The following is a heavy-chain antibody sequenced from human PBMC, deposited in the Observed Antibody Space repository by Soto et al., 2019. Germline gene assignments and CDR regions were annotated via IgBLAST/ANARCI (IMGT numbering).Heavy chain of an antibody. D-gene: IGHD1-20*01. CDR1: GASISDSHW. Sequence: QVQLQESGPGLVKPSGTLSLTCVVSGASISDSHWWTWVRQPPGKGLEWIGEMFHSGSTNYNPTLKSRVTIPIDKSRDQFSLNLNSVTAADSAVYYCAKNNDYGIEAWGQGTTVTVSS. J-gene: IGHJ6*02. CDR2: MFHSGST. V-gene: IGHV4-4*02. CDR3: AKNNDYGIEA.